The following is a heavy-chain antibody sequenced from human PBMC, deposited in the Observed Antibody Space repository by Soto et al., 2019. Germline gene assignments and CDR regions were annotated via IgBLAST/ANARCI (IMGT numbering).Heavy chain of an antibody. CDR2: ISWNSGSI. Sequence: EVQLVESGGGLVQPGRSLRLSCAASGFTFDDYAMHWVRQAPGKGLEWVSGISWNSGSIGYADSVKGRFTISRDNAKNSLYLQMNSLRAEDTALYYCAKVEYSSSWMAGWYYGMDVWGQGTTVTVSS. V-gene: IGHV3-9*01. CDR1: GFTFDDYA. D-gene: IGHD6-13*01. J-gene: IGHJ6*02. CDR3: AKVEYSSSWMAGWYYGMDV.